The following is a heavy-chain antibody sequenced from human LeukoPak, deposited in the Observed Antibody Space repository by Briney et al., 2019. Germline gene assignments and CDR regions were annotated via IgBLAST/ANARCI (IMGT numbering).Heavy chain of an antibody. J-gene: IGHJ4*02. CDR2: IKQDGSEK. V-gene: IGHV3-7*01. D-gene: IGHD3-9*01. CDR3: ARVGVLRYFDWLLKQTYYFDY. Sequence: GGSLRLSCTASGLTFSSYVMSWVRQAPGKGLEWVANIKQDGSEKYYVDSVKGRFTISRDNAKNSLYLQMNSLRAEDTAVYYCARVGVLRYFDWLLKQTYYFDYWGQGTLVTVSS. CDR1: GLTFSSYV.